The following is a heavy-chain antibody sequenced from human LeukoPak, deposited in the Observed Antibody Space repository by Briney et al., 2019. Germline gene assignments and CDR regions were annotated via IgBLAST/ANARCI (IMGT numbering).Heavy chain of an antibody. J-gene: IGHJ4*02. CDR1: GGTFSSYA. Sequence: ASVKVSCKASGGTFSSYAISWVRQAPGQGLEWMGRIIPILGIANYAQKFQGRVTITADKSTSTAYMELSSLRSEDTAVYYCAKVEKGYSSSRPYDYWGQGTLVTVSS. V-gene: IGHV1-69*04. CDR3: AKVEKGYSSSRPYDY. CDR2: IIPILGIA. D-gene: IGHD6-13*01.